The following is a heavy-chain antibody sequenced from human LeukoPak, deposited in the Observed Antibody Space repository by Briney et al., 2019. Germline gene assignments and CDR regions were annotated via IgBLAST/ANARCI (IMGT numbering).Heavy chain of an antibody. D-gene: IGHD6-19*01. J-gene: IGHJ5*02. V-gene: IGHV1-46*01. Sequence: ASVKVSCKASGYTFTRHYIQWVRQAPGQGLEWMGIINPSGGSTSYAQKFQGRVTLTRDTSTSTVYMELSSLRSEDTAVYYCARERGVAVAGEGVDPWGQGTLVSVSS. CDR3: ARERGVAVAGEGVDP. CDR2: INPSGGST. CDR1: GYTFTRHY.